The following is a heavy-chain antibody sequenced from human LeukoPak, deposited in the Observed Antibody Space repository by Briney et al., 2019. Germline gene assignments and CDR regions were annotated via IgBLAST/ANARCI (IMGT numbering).Heavy chain of an antibody. V-gene: IGHV6-1*01. CDR3: ARGSSSNSWYFDC. CDR2: TYYRSKWYN. CDR1: GDSVSTNSAA. Sequence: SQTLSLTCAISGDSVSTNSAAWNWIRQSPSRGLEWLGRTYYRSKWYNDYAVSVKSRMSINPDTSRNQFSLQLNSVTPEDTAVYYCARGSSSNSWYFDCWGQGTLVTVSS. J-gene: IGHJ4*02. D-gene: IGHD2-2*01.